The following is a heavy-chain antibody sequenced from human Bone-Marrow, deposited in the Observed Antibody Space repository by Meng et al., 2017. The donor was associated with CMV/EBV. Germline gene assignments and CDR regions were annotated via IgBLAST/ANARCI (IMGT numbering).Heavy chain of an antibody. CDR2: ISYDGTYK. Sequence: SGFTLNSYTVPWVRQAPGKGLEWMAVISYDGTYKYYGDSVKGRFTVSRDNSKRSLYLQMNSLRPEDTAVYYCATSRFHGDFTDAVNIWGQGTLVTVSS. CDR3: ATSRFHGDFTDAVNI. J-gene: IGHJ3*02. D-gene: IGHD4-17*01. V-gene: IGHV3-30-3*01. CDR1: GFTLNSYT.